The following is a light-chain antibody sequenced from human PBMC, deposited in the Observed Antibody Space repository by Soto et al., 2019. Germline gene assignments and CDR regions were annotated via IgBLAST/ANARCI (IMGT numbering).Light chain of an antibody. CDR3: QQYDSSPRT. J-gene: IGKJ1*01. V-gene: IGKV3-20*01. CDR2: GAS. Sequence: EVVLTESAGTLSLSPGERSTLSFRSSQTVSRNYLAWYQQKPGQAPRLLISGASSRAADIPDRFSGSGSGTDFTLTINRLEPEDFAVYYCQQYDSSPRTFGQGTKVDIK. CDR1: QTVSRNY.